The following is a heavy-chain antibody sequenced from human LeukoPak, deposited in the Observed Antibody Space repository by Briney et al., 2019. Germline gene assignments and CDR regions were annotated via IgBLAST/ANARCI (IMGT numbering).Heavy chain of an antibody. Sequence: GGSLRLSCAASGFTFSDYYMSWIRQAQGKGLEWVSYISSSGSTIYYADSVKGRFTISRDNAKNSLYLQMNSLRAEDTAVYYCARDHYDFWSGYYRYAFDIWGQGTMVTVSS. D-gene: IGHD3-3*01. CDR2: ISSSGSTI. CDR3: ARDHYDFWSGYYRYAFDI. V-gene: IGHV3-11*01. CDR1: GFTFSDYY. J-gene: IGHJ3*02.